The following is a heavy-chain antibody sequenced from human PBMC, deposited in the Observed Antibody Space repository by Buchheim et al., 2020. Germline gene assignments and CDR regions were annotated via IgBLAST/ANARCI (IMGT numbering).Heavy chain of an antibody. CDR1: GFTFSQYR. CDR2: INQEGYEK. V-gene: IGHV3-7*01. D-gene: IGHD3-10*01. J-gene: IGHJ4*02. Sequence: EVQLVESGGGLVQPGGSLRLSCAASGFTFSQYRMSWVRQAPGKGLEWVANINQEGYEKYYVDSLKGRITISRNNAKNSLDLQINGLRVEDTAVYYCARAEGYFGSGSFDLWGQG. CDR3: ARAEGYFGSGSFDL.